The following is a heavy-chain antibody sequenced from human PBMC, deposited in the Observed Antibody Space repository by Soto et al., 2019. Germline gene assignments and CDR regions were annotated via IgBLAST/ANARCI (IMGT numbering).Heavy chain of an antibody. V-gene: IGHV4-30-2*01. CDR1: GGSISSGGYS. CDR2: IYHSGST. Sequence: QLQLQESGSGLVKPSQTLSLTCAVSGGSISSGGYSWSWIRQPPGKGLEWIGYIYHSGSTYYNPYLKSRVTISVDRTKTQFSLKLSSVTAADAAVYYCAAGAIFGVVPLDYWGQGTLVTVSS. CDR3: AAGAIFGVVPLDY. J-gene: IGHJ4*02. D-gene: IGHD3-3*01.